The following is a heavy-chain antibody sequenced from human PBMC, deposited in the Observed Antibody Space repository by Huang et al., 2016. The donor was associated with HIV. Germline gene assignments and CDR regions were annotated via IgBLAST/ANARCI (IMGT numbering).Heavy chain of an antibody. D-gene: IGHD4-17*01. V-gene: IGHV4-59*01. J-gene: IGHJ4*02. CDR1: GGSISSYY. CDR2: IYYSGST. Sequence: QVQLQESGPGLVKPSETLSLTCSVSGGSISSYYWSWIRQPPGKGLEWIGYIYYSGSTNHNPSRTSRVTISVDTSKNQFSLKLSSVTAADTAVYYCARVATVTLNFDYWGQGTLVTVSS. CDR3: ARVATVTLNFDY.